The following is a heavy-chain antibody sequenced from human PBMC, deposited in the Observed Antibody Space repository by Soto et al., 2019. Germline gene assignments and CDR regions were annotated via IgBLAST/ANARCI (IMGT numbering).Heavy chain of an antibody. CDR2: ISYDGSQK. J-gene: IGHJ4*02. D-gene: IGHD3-10*01. CDR3: ARDRWGYVSGAFDY. CDR1: GFTFSNV. V-gene: IGHV3-30*04. Sequence: ESGGGVVPPGRSLRLSCAASGFTFSNVMHWVRQAPGKGLEWVAVISYDGSQKFHADSVKGRFTISRDNSKNTVYLQMNSLRSEDTAVYYCARDRWGYVSGAFDYWGQGTQVTVPS.